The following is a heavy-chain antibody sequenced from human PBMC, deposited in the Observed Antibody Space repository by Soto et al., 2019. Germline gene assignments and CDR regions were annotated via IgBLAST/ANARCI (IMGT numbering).Heavy chain of an antibody. V-gene: IGHV3-33*01. CDR2: IWYDGSNK. CDR3: ARDGYYDFWSGYPEAKYYYYYMDV. J-gene: IGHJ6*03. Sequence: PGGSLRLSCAAPGFTFSSYGMHWVRQAPGKGLEWVAVIWYDGSNKYYADSVKGRFTISRDNSKNTLYLQMNSLRAEDTAVYYCARDGYYDFWSGYPEAKYYYYYMDVWGKGTTVTVSS. D-gene: IGHD3-3*01. CDR1: GFTFSSYG.